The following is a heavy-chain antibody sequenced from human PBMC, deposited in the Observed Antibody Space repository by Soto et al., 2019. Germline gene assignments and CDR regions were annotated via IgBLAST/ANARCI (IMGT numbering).Heavy chain of an antibody. V-gene: IGHV4-31*03. CDR2: IYYSGST. D-gene: IGHD3-3*01. J-gene: IGHJ5*02. CDR3: ARGRPFHDVFWSGCQTDTTWSDA. CDR1: GGSISSGGYY. Sequence: PSETLSLTCTVSGGSISSGGYYWSWIRQHPGKGLEWIGYIYYSGSTYYNPSLKSRVTISVDTSKNQSSLKLSSVTAADTAVYTCARGRPFHDVFWSGCQTDTTWSDAWGLGTLVTVSS.